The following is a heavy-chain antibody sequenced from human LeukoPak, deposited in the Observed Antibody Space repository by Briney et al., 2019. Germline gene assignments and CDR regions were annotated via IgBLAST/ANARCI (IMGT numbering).Heavy chain of an antibody. D-gene: IGHD2-2*02. J-gene: IGHJ3*01. CDR3: ARDIVVVPAAIVNAFDL. CDR2: IGNTRSYI. V-gene: IGHV3-21*01. Sequence: SGGSLRLSCAASGFSFSTYVMNWVRQAPGKGLEWVSSIGNTRSYIFYADSVKGRFTISRDSARNSLYLQMNSLRAEDTAVYYCARDIVVVPAAIVNAFDLWGQGTMVTVSS. CDR1: GFSFSTYV.